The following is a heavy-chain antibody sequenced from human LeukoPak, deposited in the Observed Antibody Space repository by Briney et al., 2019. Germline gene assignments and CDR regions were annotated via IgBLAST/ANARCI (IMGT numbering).Heavy chain of an antibody. CDR2: INHNGNVN. CDR3: ARGGGLAV. J-gene: IGHJ6*02. D-gene: IGHD3-16*01. Sequence: GGSLRLSCAASGFTFSSYWMNWARQAPGKGLEWVASINHNGNVNYYVDSVKGRFTISRANAKNSLYLQMSNLRAEDTAVYFCARGGGLAVWGQGATVTVSS. V-gene: IGHV3-7*03. CDR1: GFTFSSYW.